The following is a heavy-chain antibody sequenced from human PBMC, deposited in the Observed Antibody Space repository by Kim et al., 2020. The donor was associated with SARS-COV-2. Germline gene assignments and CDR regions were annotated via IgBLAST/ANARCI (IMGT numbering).Heavy chain of an antibody. J-gene: IGHJ6*02. V-gene: IGHV3-11*01. CDR3: ARDRITIFGVVISGYGMDV. D-gene: IGHD3-3*01. CDR1: GFTFSDNY. CDR2: ISSSGSTI. Sequence: GGSLRLSCAASGFTFSDNYMSWIRQAPGKGLEWVSYISSSGSTIYYADSVKGRFTISRDNAKNSLYLQMNSLRAEDTAVYYCARDRITIFGVVISGYGMDVWGQGTTVTVSS.